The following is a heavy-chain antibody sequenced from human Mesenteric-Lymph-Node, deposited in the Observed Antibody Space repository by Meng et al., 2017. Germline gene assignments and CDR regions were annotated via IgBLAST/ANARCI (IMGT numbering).Heavy chain of an antibody. V-gene: IGHV4-30-4*01. CDR1: GDSISSDYF. CDR2: IYHGGST. D-gene: IGHD1-20*01. CDR3: AREANWNDPGVYYFDY. J-gene: IGHJ4*02. Sequence: QVQLQESGPGLVKPSQTLSLTCTVSGDSISSDYFWSWIRQPPGKGLEWIGYIYHGGSTDYNPSLRSRVTISVDTSKNQFSLKLSSVTAADTAVYYCAREANWNDPGVYYFDYWGQGTLVTVSS.